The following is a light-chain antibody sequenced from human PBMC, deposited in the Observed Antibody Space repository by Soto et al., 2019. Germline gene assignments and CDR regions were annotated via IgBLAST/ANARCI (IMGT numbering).Light chain of an antibody. CDR1: QSVSSSY. V-gene: IGKV3-20*01. CDR3: QQYGSSPPWT. Sequence: EIVLTQSPGTLSLSPGERATLSCRASQSVSSSYLAWYQQKPGQAPRLLIYGASSRATCIPDRFSGSGSGTDFTLTISRLEPEEFAVYYCQQYGSSPPWTFGQGTKVYIK. J-gene: IGKJ1*01. CDR2: GAS.